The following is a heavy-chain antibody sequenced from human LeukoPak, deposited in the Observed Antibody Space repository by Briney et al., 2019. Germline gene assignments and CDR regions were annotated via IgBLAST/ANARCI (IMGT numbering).Heavy chain of an antibody. D-gene: IGHD1-26*01. Sequence: SETLSLTCTASGDSISSGTHYWSWIRQPAGKGLEWIGRAYTLGTTIYNPSLKNRVTVSVDTSKNQFSLNLISVTAADTAVYYCARDLFGWGKRSGSYQFDYWGQGTLVTVSS. CDR1: GDSISSGTHY. CDR3: ARDLFGWGKRSGSYQFDY. CDR2: AYTLGTT. J-gene: IGHJ4*02. V-gene: IGHV4-61*02.